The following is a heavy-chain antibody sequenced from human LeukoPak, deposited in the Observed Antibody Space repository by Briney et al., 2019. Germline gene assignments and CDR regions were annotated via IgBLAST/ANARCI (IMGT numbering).Heavy chain of an antibody. CDR2: ISSSGSTI. CDR3: VRDFRSADY. Sequence: GGSLRLSCAASGFTFSDYYMSWIRQAPGKGLEWVSYISSSGSTIYYADSVKGRFTTSRDNAKNTVYLQMNGLREEDTAVYYCVRDFRSADYWGQGTLVTVSS. J-gene: IGHJ4*02. V-gene: IGHV3-11*04. CDR1: GFTFSDYY.